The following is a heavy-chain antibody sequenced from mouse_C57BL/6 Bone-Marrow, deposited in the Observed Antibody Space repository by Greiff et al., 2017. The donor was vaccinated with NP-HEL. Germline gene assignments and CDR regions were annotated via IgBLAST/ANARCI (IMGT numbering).Heavy chain of an antibody. J-gene: IGHJ3*01. V-gene: IGHV1-69*01. Sequence: KQSCKASGYTFTSYWMHWVKQRPGQGLEWIGEIDPSDSYTNYNQKFKGKSTLTVDKSSSTAYMQLSSLTSEDSAVYYCAREGFAYWGQGTLVTVSA. CDR1: GYTFTSYW. CDR3: AREGFAY. CDR2: IDPSDSYT.